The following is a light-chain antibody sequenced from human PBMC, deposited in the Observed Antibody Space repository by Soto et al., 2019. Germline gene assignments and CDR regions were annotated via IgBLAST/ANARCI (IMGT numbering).Light chain of an antibody. Sequence: EIVMTQSPATLYVSPGERATLSCRASQSVSSKLAWYQRKPGQAPRLLIYGASTRAIGIPARLSGSGSGTEFTLTSSSLQSEDFAVYFFQQYDSSRTVGQGTKLEIK. V-gene: IGKV3-15*01. CDR2: GAS. CDR1: QSVSSK. J-gene: IGKJ1*01. CDR3: QQYDSSRT.